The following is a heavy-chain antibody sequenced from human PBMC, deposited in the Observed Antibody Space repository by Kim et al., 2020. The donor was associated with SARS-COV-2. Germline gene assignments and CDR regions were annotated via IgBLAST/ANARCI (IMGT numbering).Heavy chain of an antibody. V-gene: IGHV3-30*02. CDR3: AKDGDTAMVFDAFDI. Sequence: DSVKGRFTISRDNSKNTLYLQMNSLRAEDTAVYYCAKDGDTAMVFDAFDIWGQGTMVTVSS. D-gene: IGHD5-18*01. J-gene: IGHJ3*02.